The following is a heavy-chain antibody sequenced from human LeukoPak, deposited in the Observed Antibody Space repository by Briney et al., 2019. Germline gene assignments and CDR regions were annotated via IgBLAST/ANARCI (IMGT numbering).Heavy chain of an antibody. CDR3: ARRFYGSGSYYKRNNWFDP. CDR2: IYYSGST. V-gene: IGHV4-39*01. CDR1: GGSISSSSYY. D-gene: IGHD3-10*01. Sequence: SQTLSLTCTVSGGSISSSSYYWGWIRQPPGKGLEWIGSIYYSGSTYYNPSLKSRVTISVDASKNQFSLKLSSVTAADTAVYYCARRFYGSGSYYKRNNWFDPWGQGTLVSVSS. J-gene: IGHJ5*02.